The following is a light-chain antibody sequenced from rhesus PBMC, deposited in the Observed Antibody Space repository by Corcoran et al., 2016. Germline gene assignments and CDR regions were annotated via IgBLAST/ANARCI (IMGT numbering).Light chain of an antibody. CDR2: AAS. J-gene: IGKJ2*01. V-gene: IGKV1-18*01. Sequence: DIQMTQSPSSLSASVGDKVTITCRASQGISSWLAWYQQKPGKAPKLLIYAASSLQSGGPSRFSGSGSGTDYTLTISSLQPKDFATYYCQQGYNTPYSFGQVTKVEIK. CDR3: QQGYNTPYS. CDR1: QGISSW.